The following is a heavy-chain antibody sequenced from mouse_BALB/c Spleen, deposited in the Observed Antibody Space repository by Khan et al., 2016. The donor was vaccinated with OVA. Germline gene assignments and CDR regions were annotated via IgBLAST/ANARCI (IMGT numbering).Heavy chain of an antibody. CDR1: GYTFTSYT. Sequence: VQLQQSGAELARPGASVKMSCKASGYTFTSYTMHWVQQRPGQGLEWIGYINPSSGYTKYNQKFKDKATLTADKSSSTAYMQLSSLTSEASAVYYCERTNERWGQGTTLTVSS. J-gene: IGHJ2*01. V-gene: IGHV1-4*01. CDR2: INPSSGYT. CDR3: ERTNER.